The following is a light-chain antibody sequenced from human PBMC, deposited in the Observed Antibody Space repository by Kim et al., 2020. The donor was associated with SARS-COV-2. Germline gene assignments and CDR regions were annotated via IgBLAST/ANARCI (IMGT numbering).Light chain of an antibody. CDR3: GTWDSSLTAVV. CDR2: DNN. J-gene: IGLJ2*01. V-gene: IGLV1-51*01. Sequence: SFFPPPPSFSSAPGQKVTISCSGSSSNIGNNYVSWYQQLPGTAPKLLIYDNNKRPSGIPDRFSGSKSGTSATLGITGLQTGDEADYYCGTWDSSLTAVVFGGGTQLTVL. CDR1: SSNIGNNY.